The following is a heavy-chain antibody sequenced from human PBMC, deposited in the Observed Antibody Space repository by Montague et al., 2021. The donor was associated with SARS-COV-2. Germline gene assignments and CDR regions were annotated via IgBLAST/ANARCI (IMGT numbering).Heavy chain of an antibody. Sequence: SLRLSCAASGFTFSSYALHWVRQAPGKGLEWVADISHEGSYKYYXXSVKGRFTISRDNSKNTLYLDINSLRAEDTALYYCARDLESTGYFDPYYYHGMDVWGQGTTVTVSS. CDR1: GFTFSSYA. V-gene: IGHV3-30*04. J-gene: IGHJ6*02. CDR3: ARDLESTGYFDPYYYHGMDV. CDR2: ISHEGSYK. D-gene: IGHD3-9*01.